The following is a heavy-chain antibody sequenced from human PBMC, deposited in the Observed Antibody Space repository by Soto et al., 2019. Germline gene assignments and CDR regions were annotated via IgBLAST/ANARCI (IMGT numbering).Heavy chain of an antibody. J-gene: IGHJ5*02. CDR1: GGSISSYY. CDR2: IYYGGST. Sequence: QVQLQESGPGLVKPSETLSLTCTVSGGSISSYYWSWIRQPPGKGLEWIGYIYYGGSTNYNRSLKRRVTISVDTSNNQFSLKLSSVTAADPAVYYCAREALSCSGGSCYSNCFDPWGQGTLVTVSS. D-gene: IGHD2-15*01. CDR3: AREALSCSGGSCYSNCFDP. V-gene: IGHV4-59*12.